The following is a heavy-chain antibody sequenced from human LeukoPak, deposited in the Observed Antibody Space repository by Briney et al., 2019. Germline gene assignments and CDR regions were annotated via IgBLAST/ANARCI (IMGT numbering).Heavy chain of an antibody. Sequence: GGSLRLSCAASGFTFDDYGMSWVRQAPGKGLEWVSGINWNGGSTGYADSVKGRFTISRDNAKNSLYLQMNSLRAEDTALYYCARHGSSRYYYKFDYWGQGTLVTVSS. V-gene: IGHV3-20*04. D-gene: IGHD3-22*01. CDR1: GFTFDDYG. CDR2: INWNGGST. CDR3: ARHGSSRYYYKFDY. J-gene: IGHJ4*02.